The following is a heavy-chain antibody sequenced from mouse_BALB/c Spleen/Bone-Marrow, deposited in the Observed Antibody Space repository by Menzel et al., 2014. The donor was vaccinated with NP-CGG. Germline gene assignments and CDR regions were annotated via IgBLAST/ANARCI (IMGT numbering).Heavy chain of an antibody. CDR2: IYPGNSDT. D-gene: IGHD3-1*01. CDR3: ATLARTNFDY. Sequence: VQLKQSGTVLARPGAAVKMSCKASGYTFSNYWMHWVKQRPGQGLGWIGTIYPGNSDTTYNQKFKGKAKLTAVTSTSSTYVDLSSLTKEDSAVYYCATLARTNFDYWGQGTTLTVSS. V-gene: IGHV1-5*01. J-gene: IGHJ2*01. CDR1: GYTFSNYW.